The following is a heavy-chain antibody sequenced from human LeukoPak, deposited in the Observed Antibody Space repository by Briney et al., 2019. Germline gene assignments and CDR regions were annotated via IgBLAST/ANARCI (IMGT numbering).Heavy chain of an antibody. CDR1: GFTFSNYG. J-gene: IGHJ6*03. Sequence: PGGSLRLSCAASGFTFSNYGMHSVRQAPGKGLEWVTFIRYDGSNKYYADSVKGRFTISRDNSKNTLYLQMNSLRAEDTAVYYCAKAPMVRGVIEYYYYYMDVWGKGTTVTVSS. V-gene: IGHV3-30*02. CDR3: AKAPMVRGVIEYYYYYMDV. D-gene: IGHD3-10*01. CDR2: IRYDGSNK.